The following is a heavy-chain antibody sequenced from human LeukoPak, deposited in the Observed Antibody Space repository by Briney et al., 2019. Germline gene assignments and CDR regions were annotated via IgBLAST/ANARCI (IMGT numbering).Heavy chain of an antibody. J-gene: IGHJ4*02. V-gene: IGHV3-7*01. CDR1: GITFSSFW. CDR3: APEITIFGVVMAGVDY. D-gene: IGHD3-3*01. Sequence: GGSLRLSCAASGITFSSFWMSWVRQTPGKGLEWVANIKQDGSEKYYVDSVKGRFTISRDNAKNSLYLQMNSLRAEDTAVYYCAPEITIFGVVMAGVDYWGQGTLVTVSS. CDR2: IKQDGSEK.